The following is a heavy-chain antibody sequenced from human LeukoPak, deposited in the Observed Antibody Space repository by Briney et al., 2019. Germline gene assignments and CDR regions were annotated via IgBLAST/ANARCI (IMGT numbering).Heavy chain of an antibody. J-gene: IGHJ5*02. Sequence: SETLSLTCAVSGGSISSSSYYWGWIRQPPGKGLEWIGSIYYSGSTYCNPSLKSRVTISVDTSKNQFSLKLSSVTAADTAVYYCARCKKNNYDSSGYHGDWFDPWGQGTLVTVSS. CDR2: IYYSGST. D-gene: IGHD3-22*01. CDR3: ARCKKNNYDSSGYHGDWFDP. CDR1: GGSISSSSYY. V-gene: IGHV4-39*01.